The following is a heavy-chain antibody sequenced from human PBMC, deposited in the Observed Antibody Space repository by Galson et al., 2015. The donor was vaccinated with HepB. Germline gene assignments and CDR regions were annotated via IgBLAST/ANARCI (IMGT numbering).Heavy chain of an antibody. CDR3: ARSYKRPTLVVPAAITHYYYGMDV. CDR2: TNAGNGNT. J-gene: IGHJ6*02. Sequence: SVKVSCKASGYTFTSYAMHWVRQAPGQRLEWMGWTNAGNGNTKYSQKFQGRVTITRDTSASTAYMELSSLRSEDTAVYYCARSYKRPTLVVPAAITHYYYGMDVWGQGTTVTVSS. D-gene: IGHD2-2*01. V-gene: IGHV1-3*01. CDR1: GYTFTSYA.